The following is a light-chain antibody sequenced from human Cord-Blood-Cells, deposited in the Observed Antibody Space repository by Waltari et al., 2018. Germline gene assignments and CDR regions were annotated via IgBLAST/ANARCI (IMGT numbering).Light chain of an antibody. CDR2: GAS. CDR3: QQYGSSPS. V-gene: IGKV3-20*01. Sequence: EIVLTQSPGTLNVSPGERATLSCRARQSVSSSYFSWYLQTPGQAPRLLIYGASSRATGIPDRFSGSGSGTDFTLTISTLEPEDFALYYCQQYGSSPSFGQWTNVEIK. CDR1: QSVSSSY. J-gene: IGKJ1*01.